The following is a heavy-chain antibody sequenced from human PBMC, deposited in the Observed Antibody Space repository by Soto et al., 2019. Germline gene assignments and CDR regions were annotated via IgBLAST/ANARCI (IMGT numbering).Heavy chain of an antibody. J-gene: IGHJ4*02. CDR1: GFTFSSYG. D-gene: IGHD3-10*01. CDR3: AKDPTMGVDRPSGD. Sequence: QVQLVESGGGVVQPGRSLRLSCAASGFTFSSYGMHWVRQAPAKGLEWVSVISFDGSNTYYADSVKGRFTISRDNSKNTLYLQMSSLRPDDTAVYYCAKDPTMGVDRPSGDWGQGTLVIVSS. CDR2: ISFDGSNT. V-gene: IGHV3-30*18.